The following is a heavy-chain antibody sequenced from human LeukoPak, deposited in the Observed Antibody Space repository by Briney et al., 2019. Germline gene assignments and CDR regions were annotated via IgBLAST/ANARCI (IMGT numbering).Heavy chain of an antibody. V-gene: IGHV3-23*01. CDR3: AKHTYYDILTGYDY. CDR2: ISGSGGST. D-gene: IGHD3-9*01. Sequence: GGSLRLSCAASGFTFSSYAMSWVRQAPGKGLEWVSAISGSGGSTYYADSVKGRFTISGDNSKNTLYLQMNSLRAEDTAVYYCAKHTYYDILTGYDYWGQGTLVTVSS. CDR1: GFTFSSYA. J-gene: IGHJ4*02.